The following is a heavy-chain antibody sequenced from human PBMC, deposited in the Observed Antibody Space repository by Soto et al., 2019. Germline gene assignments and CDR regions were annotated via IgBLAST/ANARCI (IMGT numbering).Heavy chain of an antibody. V-gene: IGHV3-66*04. J-gene: IGHJ6*03. CDR2: IYSGGST. Sequence: GGSLRLSCAASGFTVSSNYMSWVRQAPGKGLEWVSVIYSGGSTYYADSVKGRFTISRDNSKNTLYLQMNSLRAEDTAVYYCARPARVVYYYMDVWGKGTTVTVSS. D-gene: IGHD3-3*01. CDR1: GFTVSSNY. CDR3: ARPARVVYYYMDV.